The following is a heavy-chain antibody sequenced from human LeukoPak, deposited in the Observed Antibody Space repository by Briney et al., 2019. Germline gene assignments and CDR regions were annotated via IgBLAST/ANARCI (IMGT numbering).Heavy chain of an antibody. J-gene: IGHJ5*02. CDR1: GGSISSYY. CDR3: ARDGRNYGRGGALHWFDP. Sequence: SETLSLTCTVSGGSISSYYWSWIRQPPGKGLEWIGYIYYTGSTDYNPSLKSRVAISVDTSKNQFSLKLSSVTAADTAVYYCARDGRNYGRGGALHWFDPWGQGTLVTVSS. V-gene: IGHV4-59*01. D-gene: IGHD1-7*01. CDR2: IYYTGST.